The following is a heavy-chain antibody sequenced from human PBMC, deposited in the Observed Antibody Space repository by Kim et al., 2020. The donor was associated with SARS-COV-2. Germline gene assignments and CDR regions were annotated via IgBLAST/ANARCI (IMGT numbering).Heavy chain of an antibody. Sequence: ASVKVSCKASGYTFSNYGISWVRLAPGQGLEWMGWISGSNGATKYAQKFQGRVTMTTDTSADTAYMELRSLRSDDTALYYCARAHYSTNSPFFYWGQGTLVRVSS. J-gene: IGHJ4*02. D-gene: IGHD2-8*01. V-gene: IGHV1-18*01. CDR3: ARAHYSTNSPFFY. CDR1: GYTFSNYG. CDR2: ISGSNGAT.